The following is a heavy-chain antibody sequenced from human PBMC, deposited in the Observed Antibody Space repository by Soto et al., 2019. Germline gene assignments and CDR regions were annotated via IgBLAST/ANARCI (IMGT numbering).Heavy chain of an antibody. J-gene: IGHJ6*02. CDR1: GYTFTGYY. CDR2: INPNSGVT. CDR3: ADCSGGSCYSEHYFFGMDV. Sequence: QVQLVQSGTEVKKPGASVKVSCKVSGYTFTGYYLHWVRQAPGQGLEWMGWINPNSGVTNYAQKFQCRVTLTRDTSISTAYMELSNLRSDDTAVYYCADCSGGSCYSEHYFFGMDVWGQGTTVTVSS. V-gene: IGHV1-2*02. D-gene: IGHD2-15*01.